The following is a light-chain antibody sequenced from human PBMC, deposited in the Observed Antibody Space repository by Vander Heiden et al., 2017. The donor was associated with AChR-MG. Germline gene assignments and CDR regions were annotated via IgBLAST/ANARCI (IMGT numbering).Light chain of an antibody. V-gene: IGKV3-20*01. CDR2: GAS. CDR1: QDITAAF. J-gene: IGKJ5*01. Sequence: ELVLTQSPGTLSLSPGERATLSCRASQDITAAFLAWYQQKPGQAPRLLIYGASSRVTGIPDRFSGSGSGTDFTLTITRLEPEDFAMYYCQQYGSSAITFGQGTRLEIK. CDR3: QQYGSSAIT.